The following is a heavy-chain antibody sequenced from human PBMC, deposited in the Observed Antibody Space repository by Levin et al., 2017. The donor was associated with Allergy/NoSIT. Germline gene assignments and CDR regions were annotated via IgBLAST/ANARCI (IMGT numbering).Heavy chain of an antibody. CDR2: ISSSSSTI. J-gene: IGHJ6*02. CDR1: GFTFSSYS. CDR3: AREIFGADNWNYEGDYYYGMDV. D-gene: IGHD1-7*01. V-gene: IGHV3-48*01. Sequence: GGSLRLSCAASGFTFSSYSMNWVRQAPGKGLEWVSYISSSSSTIYYADSVKGRFTISRDNAKNSLYLQMNSLRAEDTAVYYCAREIFGADNWNYEGDYYYGMDVWGQGTTVTVSS.